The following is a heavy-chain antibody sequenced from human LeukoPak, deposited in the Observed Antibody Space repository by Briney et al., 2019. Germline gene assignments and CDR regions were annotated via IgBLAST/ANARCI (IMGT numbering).Heavy chain of an antibody. CDR1: GDTFSSHS. J-gene: IGHJ3*02. CDR3: ATEWADAFDI. D-gene: IGHD1-26*01. CDR2: IISVFGTT. Sequence: SVKVSCKASGDTFSSHSLSWGRQAPGQGLEWMGRIISVFGTTNYAQKFQGRLTISADESSRTAYMELGSLRSEDTAVYFCATEWADAFDIWGQGAMVTVSS. V-gene: IGHV1-69*13.